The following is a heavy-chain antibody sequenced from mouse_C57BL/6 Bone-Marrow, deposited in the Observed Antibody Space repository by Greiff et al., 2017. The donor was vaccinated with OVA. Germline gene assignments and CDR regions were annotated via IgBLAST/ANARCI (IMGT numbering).Heavy chain of an antibody. Sequence: EVHLVESGGGLVKPGGSLKPSCAASGFTFSSYAMSWVRQTPEKRLEWVATISDGGSYTYYPDNVKGRFTISRDNAKNNLYLQMSHLKSEDTAMYYCARGRDGSSAWFAYWGPGTLVTVSA. V-gene: IGHV5-4*01. J-gene: IGHJ3*01. CDR2: ISDGGSYT. D-gene: IGHD1-1*01. CDR3: ARGRDGSSAWFAY. CDR1: GFTFSSYA.